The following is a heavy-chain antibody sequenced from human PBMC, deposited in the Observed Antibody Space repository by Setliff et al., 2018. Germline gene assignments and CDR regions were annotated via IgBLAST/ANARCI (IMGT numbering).Heavy chain of an antibody. D-gene: IGHD7-27*01. CDR1: GFTFEDFA. Sequence: GESLRLSCTGSGFTFEDFAVSWVRQAPGMXXXXXXXXXXXXXATTVYAAXXKGRFTISRDESKSIAYLEMNSLKTEDTAVYYCARGFQVGKNYFDYWGRGTLVTVSS. CDR3: ARGFQVGKNYFDY. V-gene: IGHV3-49*04. CDR2: XXXXXXATT. J-gene: IGHJ4*02.